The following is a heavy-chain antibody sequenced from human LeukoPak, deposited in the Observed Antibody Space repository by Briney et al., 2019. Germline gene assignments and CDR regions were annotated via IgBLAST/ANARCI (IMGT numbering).Heavy chain of an antibody. D-gene: IGHD3-10*01. CDR3: ARDLLEGGRPIWFGELFEY. J-gene: IGHJ4*02. CDR1: GYSFTSYG. V-gene: IGHV1-18*01. CDR2: ISAHNSNA. Sequence: ASVKVSCKASGYSFTSYGISWVRQAPGQGLEWMGWISAHNSNANYAQKLQGRVTMATDTSTSTAYMELRSLRSDDTAVYYCARDLLEGGRPIWFGELFEYWGQGTLVTVS.